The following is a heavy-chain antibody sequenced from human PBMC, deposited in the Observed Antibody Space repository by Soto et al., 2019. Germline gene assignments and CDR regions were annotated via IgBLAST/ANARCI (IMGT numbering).Heavy chain of an antibody. V-gene: IGHV3-9*01. CDR3: ANLPLYGSGFDC. CDR1: GFTFDDYA. D-gene: IGHD3-10*01. Sequence: EVQLVESGGGLVQPGRSLRLSCAASGFTFDDYAIHWVRQAPGKGLEWVSGINWNGDATGYADSVKGRFTISRDNAKNSLYLQTNSLTTEDTAVYYCANLPLYGSGFDCWGQGTLVTVSS. CDR2: INWNGDAT. J-gene: IGHJ4*02.